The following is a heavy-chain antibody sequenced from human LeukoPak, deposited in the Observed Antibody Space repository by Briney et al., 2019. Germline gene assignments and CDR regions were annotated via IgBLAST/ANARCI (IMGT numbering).Heavy chain of an antibody. CDR2: IYYSGST. J-gene: IGHJ4*02. CDR3: ARSIIAAGMWAFDY. D-gene: IGHD6-13*01. Sequence: SETLSLTCTVSGGSISTYYWSWIRQPPGNGLEWIGDIYYSGSTSYNPSLKSRVTISVDTSKNKFSLKLSSVTAADTAVYYCARSIIAAGMWAFDYWGQGSLVTVSS. V-gene: IGHV4-59*08. CDR1: GGSISTYY.